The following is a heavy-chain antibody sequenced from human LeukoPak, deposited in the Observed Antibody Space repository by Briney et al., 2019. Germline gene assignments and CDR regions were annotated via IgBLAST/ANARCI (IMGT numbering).Heavy chain of an antibody. V-gene: IGHV3-74*01. CDR2: INSDGSST. J-gene: IGHJ3*02. D-gene: IGHD2-21*02. CDR1: GFTFSNFW. CDR3: ARAPVQYYGGDCDAFDI. Sequence: PGGSLRLSCAASGFTFSNFWMHWVRQAPGKGLVWVSRINSDGSSTTYADSVKGRFTISRDNAKNTLYLQMNSLRAGDTAMFYCARAPVQYYGGDCDAFDIWAKGQWSPSLQ.